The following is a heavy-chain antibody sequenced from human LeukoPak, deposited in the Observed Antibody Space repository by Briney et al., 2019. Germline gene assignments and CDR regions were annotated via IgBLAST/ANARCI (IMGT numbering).Heavy chain of an antibody. J-gene: IGHJ4*02. V-gene: IGHV1-18*01. CDR2: ISAYNGNT. CDR1: GYTFTSYG. D-gene: IGHD6-13*01. CDR3: ARSHSSSWYRGGFDY. Sequence: GASVKVSCKASGYTFTSYGISWVRQAPGQGLEWVGWISAYNGNTNYAQKLQGRVTMTTDTSTSTAYMELRSLRSDDTAVYYCARSHSSSWYRGGFDYWGQGTLVTVSS.